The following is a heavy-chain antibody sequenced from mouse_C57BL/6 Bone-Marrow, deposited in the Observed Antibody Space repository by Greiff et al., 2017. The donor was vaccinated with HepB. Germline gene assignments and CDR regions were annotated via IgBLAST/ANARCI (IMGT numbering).Heavy chain of an antibody. CDR3: SRVGDYYGSLSYFDY. V-gene: IGHV5-4*01. D-gene: IGHD1-1*01. J-gene: IGHJ2*01. CDR2: ISDGGSYT. Sequence: EVHLVESGGGLVKPGGSLKLSCAASGFTFSSYAMSWVRQTPEKRLEWVATISDGGSYTYYPDNVKGRFTISRDNAKNNLYLQMSHLKSEDTAMYYCSRVGDYYGSLSYFDYWGQGTTLTVSS. CDR1: GFTFSSYA.